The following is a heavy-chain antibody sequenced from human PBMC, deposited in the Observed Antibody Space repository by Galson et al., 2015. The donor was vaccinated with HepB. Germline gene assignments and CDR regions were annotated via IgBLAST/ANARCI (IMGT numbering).Heavy chain of an antibody. V-gene: IGHV1-69*04. J-gene: IGHJ6*02. D-gene: IGHD1-26*01. CDR3: ARDASGETWLQLSV. CDR2: ITAIGNYA. CDR1: GGDFKSHS. Sequence: SVKVSCKVSGGDFKSHSISWVRQAPGQGLEWMGRITAIGNYASYAEQFKGRLTLTADKVTNPAHMEMSTLRPEDTAVYYCARDASGETWLQLSVWGQGTTVPVSS.